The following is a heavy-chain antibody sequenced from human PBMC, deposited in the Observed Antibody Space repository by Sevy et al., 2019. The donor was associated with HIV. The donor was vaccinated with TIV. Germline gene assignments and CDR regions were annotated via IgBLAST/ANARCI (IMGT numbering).Heavy chain of an antibody. J-gene: IGHJ6*01. CDR2: IIPIFGTA. CDR1: GGTFSSYA. Sequence: ASVKVSCKASGGTFSSYAISWVRQAPGQGLEWMGGIIPIFGTANYAQKFQGRVTITADESTSTAYMELSSLRSEDTAGDYCAGAEVGGGAPFFFGFGVWGQGATGPRSS. CDR3: AGAEVGGGAPFFFGFGV. V-gene: IGHV1-69*13. D-gene: IGHD1-26*01.